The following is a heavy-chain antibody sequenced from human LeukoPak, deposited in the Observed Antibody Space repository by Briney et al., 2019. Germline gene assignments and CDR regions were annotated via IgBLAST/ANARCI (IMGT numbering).Heavy chain of an antibody. Sequence: SETLSLTCTVSGGSITGYYWTWIRRPAGKGLEWIGRVSDTGRAYYNPSLERRVTISLDTSNNRFSLKVTSVTAADTAVYDCARGADKTPISVYYSFVYWGQGTLVSVSS. J-gene: IGHJ4*02. D-gene: IGHD5/OR15-5a*01. CDR1: GGSITGYY. V-gene: IGHV4-4*07. CDR2: VSDTGRA. CDR3: ARGADKTPISVYYSFVY.